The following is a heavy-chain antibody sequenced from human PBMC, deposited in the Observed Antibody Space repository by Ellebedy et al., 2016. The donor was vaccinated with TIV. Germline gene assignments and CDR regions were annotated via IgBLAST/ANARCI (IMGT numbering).Heavy chain of an antibody. J-gene: IGHJ3*01. CDR2: ISFDGRAV. Sequence: GGSLRLXXAASGFTFSSSTMHWVRQAPGWGLDWVAGISFDGRAVHYADSVKGRFTISRDNSKNTLSLQMNSLRGEDSAIYYCARGPYSSGHCDAFDVWGRGTAGTVSS. V-gene: IGHV3-30*04. D-gene: IGHD6-19*01. CDR3: ARGPYSSGHCDAFDV. CDR1: GFTFSSST.